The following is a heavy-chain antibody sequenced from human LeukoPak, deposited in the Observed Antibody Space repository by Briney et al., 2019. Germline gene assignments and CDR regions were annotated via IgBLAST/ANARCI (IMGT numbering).Heavy chain of an antibody. CDR2: ISSSSRTI. V-gene: IGHV3-48*02. CDR3: ARGDSSGYPYYFDY. Sequence: PGGSLRLSCGASGFTFSSYSMNWVRQAPGKGLEWVSYISSSSRTIYDADSVKGRFTISRDNAQNSPYLQMNSLRDEDTAVYYCARGDSSGYPYYFDYWGQGTLVTVSS. D-gene: IGHD3-22*01. CDR1: GFTFSSYS. J-gene: IGHJ4*02.